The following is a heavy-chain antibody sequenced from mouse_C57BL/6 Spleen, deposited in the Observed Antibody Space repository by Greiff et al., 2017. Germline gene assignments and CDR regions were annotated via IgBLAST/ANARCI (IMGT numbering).Heavy chain of an antibody. D-gene: IGHD4-1*01. Sequence: EVQLQESGPGLVKPSQSLSLTCSVTGYSITSGYYWNWIRQFPGNKLEWMGYISYDGSNNYNPSLKNRISITRDTSKNQFFLKLNSVTTEDTATYYCATGRGGSYYYAMDYWGQGTSVTVSS. CDR1: GYSITSGYY. CDR2: ISYDGSN. V-gene: IGHV3-6*01. J-gene: IGHJ4*01. CDR3: ATGRGGSYYYAMDY.